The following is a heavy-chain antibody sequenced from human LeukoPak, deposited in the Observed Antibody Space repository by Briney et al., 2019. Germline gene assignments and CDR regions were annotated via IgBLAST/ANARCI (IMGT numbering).Heavy chain of an antibody. CDR1: GGTFSSYA. CDR2: IIPIFGTA. D-gene: IGHD3-10*01. Sequence: SVKVSCKASGGTFSSYAISWVRQAPGQGLEWMRGIIPIFGTANYAQKFQGRVTITADESTSTAYMELSSLRSEDTAVYYCARVRLRGYYGMDVWGQGTTVTVSS. J-gene: IGHJ6*02. V-gene: IGHV1-69*13. CDR3: ARVRLRGYYGMDV.